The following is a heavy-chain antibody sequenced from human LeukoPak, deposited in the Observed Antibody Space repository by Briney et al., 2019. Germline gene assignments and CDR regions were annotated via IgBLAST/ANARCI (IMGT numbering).Heavy chain of an antibody. Sequence: GGSLRLSCAPSVFTLSSYSMSGVRHARGKGLEWVSSISNSLNDIHYADSVKGRFTISRDNAKNSLYLQMNSLRAEDTAVYYCARKLAAAGTFDYWGPGTLVTAPS. V-gene: IGHV3-21*01. CDR3: ARKLAAAGTFDY. CDR2: ISNSLNDI. CDR1: VFTLSSYS. D-gene: IGHD6-13*01. J-gene: IGHJ4*02.